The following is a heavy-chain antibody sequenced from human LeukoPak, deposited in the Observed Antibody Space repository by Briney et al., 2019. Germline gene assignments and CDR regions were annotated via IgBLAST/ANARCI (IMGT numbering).Heavy chain of an antibody. CDR3: ARALTGTEPYFDY. CDR2: IYYSGST. D-gene: IGHD1-20*01. CDR1: GGSISSGGYY. J-gene: IGHJ4*02. V-gene: IGHV4-31*03. Sequence: SETLSLTCTVSGGSISSGGYYWSWIRQHPGKGLEWIGYIYYSGSTYYNPSLKSRVTISVDTSRNQFSLKLSSVTAADTAVYYCARALTGTEPYFDYWGQGTLVTVSS.